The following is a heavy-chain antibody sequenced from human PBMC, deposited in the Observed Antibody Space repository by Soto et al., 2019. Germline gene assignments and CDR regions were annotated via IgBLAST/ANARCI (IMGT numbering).Heavy chain of an antibody. CDR1: RGSVSSDLFY. Sequence: QVQLQESGPGLLRPSETLSLTCAVSRGSVSSDLFYCSWIRQPPGKGLEWIGYIYNSRSTNYNTSLKSRVTMSLDTPNNQFFLKLTSVTAADTAVYYCAREKRAGNWFDSWGQGTLVTVSS. V-gene: IGHV4-61*01. CDR3: AREKRAGNWFDS. CDR2: IYNSRST. J-gene: IGHJ5*01. D-gene: IGHD3-10*01.